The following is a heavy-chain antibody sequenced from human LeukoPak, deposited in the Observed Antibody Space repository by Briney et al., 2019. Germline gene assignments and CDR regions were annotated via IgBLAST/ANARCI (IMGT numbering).Heavy chain of an antibody. D-gene: IGHD4-11*01. CDR3: ARHLNDYTSDY. J-gene: IGHJ4*02. Sequence: GASLQICCKGSGSIFTSYWIGWGRQLPGKGLEWMGIIYPGDSDTRYSPSFQGQVTISADKSISTAYLQWSSLKASDTVMYYCARHLNDYTSDYWGQGTLVTVSS. CDR1: GSIFTSYW. CDR2: IYPGDSDT. V-gene: IGHV5-51*01.